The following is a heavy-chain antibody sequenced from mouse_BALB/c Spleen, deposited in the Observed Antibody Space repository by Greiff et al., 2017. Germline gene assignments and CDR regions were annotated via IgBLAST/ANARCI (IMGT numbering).Heavy chain of an antibody. D-gene: IGHD2-4*01. V-gene: IGHV5-6-5*01. Sequence: EVMLVESGGGLVKPGGSLKLSCAASGFTFSSYAMSWVRQTPEKRLEWVASISSGGSTYYPDSVKGRYTISRDNARNILYLQMSSLRSEDTAMYYCARGHYDCAWFAYWGQGTLVTVSA. CDR3: ARGHYDCAWFAY. CDR1: GFTFSSYA. CDR2: ISSGGST. J-gene: IGHJ3*01.